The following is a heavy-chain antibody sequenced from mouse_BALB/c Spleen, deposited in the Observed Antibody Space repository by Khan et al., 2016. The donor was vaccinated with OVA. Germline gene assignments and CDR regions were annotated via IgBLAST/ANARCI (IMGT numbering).Heavy chain of an antibody. CDR3: ARGDGYYVYFDY. CDR1: GYTFTYYV. CDR2: IYPGSDNA. J-gene: IGHJ2*01. Sequence: QVQLQQSGPELVKPGASVKMSCKASGYTFTYYVITWVKQRTGQGLEWIGEIYPGSDNAYYNERFKGKATLTADKSSNTTQMQLSSLTSEDSAVYVWARGDGYYVYFDYWGQGTTVTVSS. D-gene: IGHD2-3*01. V-gene: IGHV1-81*01.